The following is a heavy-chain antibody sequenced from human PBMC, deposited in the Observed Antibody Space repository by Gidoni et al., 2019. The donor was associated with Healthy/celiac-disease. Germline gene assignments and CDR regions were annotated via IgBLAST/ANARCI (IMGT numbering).Heavy chain of an antibody. D-gene: IGHD1-26*01. CDR3: ARDRPDGSFKNAFDI. Sequence: QVQLVQSGAEVKKPGAAVKVSCKAAGYTCTSYGISWVRQAPGQGLEWMGWIRAYNGNTNYAQNLQCRVTMTTATSTSTAYMELRRLISDDTAVYYCARDRPDGSFKNAFDIWGQGTMVTVSS. CDR1: GYTCTSYG. J-gene: IGHJ3*02. V-gene: IGHV1-18*04. CDR2: IRAYNGNT.